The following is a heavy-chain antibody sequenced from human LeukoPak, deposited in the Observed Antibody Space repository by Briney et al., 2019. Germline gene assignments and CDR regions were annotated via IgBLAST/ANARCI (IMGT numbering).Heavy chain of an antibody. CDR3: ARDGSSLGAFDI. D-gene: IGHD2-15*01. J-gene: IGHJ3*02. Sequence: ASVKVSCKASGYTFTSYYMHWVRQAPGQGLEWMGIINPSGGSTSYAQKFQGRVTITRNTSISTAYMELSSLRSEDTAVYYCARDGSSLGAFDIWGQGTMVTVSS. CDR2: INPSGGST. V-gene: IGHV1-46*01. CDR1: GYTFTSYY.